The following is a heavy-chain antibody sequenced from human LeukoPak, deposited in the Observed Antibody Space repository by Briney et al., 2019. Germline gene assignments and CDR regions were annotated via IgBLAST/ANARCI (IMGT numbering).Heavy chain of an antibody. CDR2: IYHSGST. CDR1: GGSISSGGYY. J-gene: IGHJ4*02. Sequence: SETLSLTCTVSGGSISSGGYYWSWIRQHPGKGLEWIGYIYHSGSTYYNPSLKSRVTISIDTSKNQFSLKLSSVTAADTAVYYCARRDSNGYSELDFDCWGQGTLVTVSS. V-gene: IGHV4-31*03. CDR3: ARRDSNGYSELDFDC. D-gene: IGHD3-22*01.